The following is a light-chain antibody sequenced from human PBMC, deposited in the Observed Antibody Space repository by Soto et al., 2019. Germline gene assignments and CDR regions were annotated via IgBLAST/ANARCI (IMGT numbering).Light chain of an antibody. Sequence: DIQMTQSPSTLSASIGHRVTITCRASQSISRWLAWFQQKPGKAPKLLIYDASTLASGVPSRFSGSGSGTEFTLTVDGLQPDDFATYYCQQYNSYSPRTFGQGTKV. CDR2: DAS. V-gene: IGKV1-5*01. J-gene: IGKJ1*01. CDR1: QSISRW. CDR3: QQYNSYSPRT.